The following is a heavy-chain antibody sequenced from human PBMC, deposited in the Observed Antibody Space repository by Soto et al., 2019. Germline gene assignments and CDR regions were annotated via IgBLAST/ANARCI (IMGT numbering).Heavy chain of an antibody. CDR1: GYTFTSYS. D-gene: IGHD4-17*01. Sequence: EASVKVCWEASGYTFTSYSMRWVRQAPGQRLEWMGWINAGNGSTNYAQKFQGRVTMTGDRSTSTVYMELSSLRSEDTAVYYCARDGLYGDYGHYWGQGTLVIVSS. V-gene: IGHV1-3*01. CDR2: INAGNGST. J-gene: IGHJ4*02. CDR3: ARDGLYGDYGHY.